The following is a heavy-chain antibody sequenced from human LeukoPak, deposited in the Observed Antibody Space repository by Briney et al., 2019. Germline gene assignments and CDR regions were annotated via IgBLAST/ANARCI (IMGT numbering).Heavy chain of an antibody. CDR1: GYTFTNYD. CDR3: AFSLGRLVLDY. Sequence: ASVTVSCKASGYTFTNYDINWVRQATGQGLEWMGWMNPNSGNTGYAQEFQGRVTISRNTSISTIYMELRSLRSEDTAVYYCAFSLGRLVLDYWGQGTLVTVSS. J-gene: IGHJ4*02. V-gene: IGHV1-8*01. D-gene: IGHD6-19*01. CDR2: MNPNSGNT.